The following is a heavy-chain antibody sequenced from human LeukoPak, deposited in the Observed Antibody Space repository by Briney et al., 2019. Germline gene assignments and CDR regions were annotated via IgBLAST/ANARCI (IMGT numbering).Heavy chain of an antibody. CDR3: ARAKAVAAKSFAFDI. V-gene: IGHV1-18*01. J-gene: IGHJ3*02. D-gene: IGHD2-15*01. CDR2: ISAYNGNT. Sequence: APVKVPCKASGYTFTSYGISWVRQAPGQGLEWMGWISAYNGNTNYAQRLQGRVTMTTDTSTSTAYMELRSLRSDDTAVYYCARAKAVAAKSFAFDIWGQGTMVTVSS. CDR1: GYTFTSYG.